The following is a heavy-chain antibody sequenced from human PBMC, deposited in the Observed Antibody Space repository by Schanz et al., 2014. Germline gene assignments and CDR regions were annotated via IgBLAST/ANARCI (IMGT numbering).Heavy chain of an antibody. Sequence: QVQLVQSGAEVKKPGSSVKVSCKASGGTFSSFGINWVRQAPGQGLEWMGRIIPILGIANYAQNFQGRVTITADKSTFTAYMDVSSLRSEDTAVYYCAGTYCSSTSCYTGYYYMDVWGKGTTVTVSS. V-gene: IGHV1-69*02. D-gene: IGHD2-2*02. CDR2: IIPILGIA. CDR1: GGTFSSFG. J-gene: IGHJ6*03. CDR3: AGTYCSSTSCYTGYYYMDV.